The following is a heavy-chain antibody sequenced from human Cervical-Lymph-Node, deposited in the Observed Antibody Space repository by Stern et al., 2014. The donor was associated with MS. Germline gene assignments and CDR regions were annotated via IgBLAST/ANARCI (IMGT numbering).Heavy chain of an antibody. CDR1: GYSFSDYS. Sequence: QVQLVQSGSELKKPGASVKVSCKASGYSFSDYSVNWVRQAPGQGLEWMGWINTNTGDPTYAHDFTGRFVFSLDTSVSETYLQISSLKAEDTAVYYCARFTDAPMSRVFDHWGQGTLVTVSS. CDR2: INTNTGDP. V-gene: IGHV7-4-1*02. J-gene: IGHJ4*02. CDR3: ARFTDAPMSRVFDH. D-gene: IGHD5-18*01.